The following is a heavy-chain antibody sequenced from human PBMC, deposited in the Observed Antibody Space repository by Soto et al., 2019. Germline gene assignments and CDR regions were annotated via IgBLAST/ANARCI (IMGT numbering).Heavy chain of an antibody. J-gene: IGHJ4*01. D-gene: IGHD2-2*01. Sequence: GGSLRLSCAASGFGSTFSTSAMRWVRQAPGKGLEWVSTFRESGGTTHYANSVKGRLTISRDTSKNMLYLQMNSLRAEDTAIYYCAKDSHWAILSPTHDYWGHGTLVTVSS. CDR3: AKDSHWAILSPTHDY. V-gene: IGHV3-23*01. CDR2: FRESGGTT. CDR1: GFGSTFSTSA.